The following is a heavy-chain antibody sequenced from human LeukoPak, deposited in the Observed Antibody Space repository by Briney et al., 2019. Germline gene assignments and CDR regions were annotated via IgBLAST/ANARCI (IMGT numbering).Heavy chain of an antibody. CDR2: ISYDGSNK. CDR1: GLDIRSYF. Sequence: PGRSLRLSCAASGLDIRSYFMHWVRQAPGKGLEWVSFISYDGSNKYYADSVNGRFTISRDNSNNTLYLQMNSRRAEDTAVYYCAREGGVHYYHYGMDVWGQGTTVTVSS. V-gene: IGHV3-30*03. CDR3: AREGGVHYYHYGMDV. J-gene: IGHJ6*02. D-gene: IGHD3-10*01.